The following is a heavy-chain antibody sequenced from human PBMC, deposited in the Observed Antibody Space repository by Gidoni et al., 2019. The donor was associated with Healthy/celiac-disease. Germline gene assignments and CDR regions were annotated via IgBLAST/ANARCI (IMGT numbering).Heavy chain of an antibody. CDR2: ISSSSSTI. D-gene: IGHD6-6*01. Sequence: EVQLVESGGGLVQPGGPLRLSCAASGFTFSSYSMNWVRQDPGKGREWVSYISSSSSTIYYADSVKGRFTISRDNAKNSLYLQMNSLRDEDTAVYYCARDRLYWFDPWGQGTLVTVSS. V-gene: IGHV3-48*02. J-gene: IGHJ5*02. CDR3: ARDRLYWFDP. CDR1: GFTFSSYS.